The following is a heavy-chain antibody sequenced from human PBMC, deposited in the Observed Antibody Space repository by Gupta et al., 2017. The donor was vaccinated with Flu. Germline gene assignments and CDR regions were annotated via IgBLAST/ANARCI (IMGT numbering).Heavy chain of an antibody. D-gene: IGHD6-13*01. CDR3: AKDLPLTYSTIAAGGPFDG. CDR1: GFTFGHFA. V-gene: IGHV3-23*01. J-gene: IGHJ5*01. Sequence: EVKVLESGGGLAQRGGSLRLSCAPSGFTFGHFAMSWVRQTPGKGLEWVSGITAGGGGTWYADSVRGRFTISRDNSENTLYLQMNSLRAEDTALYYCAKDLPLTYSTIAAGGPFDGWGQGTLVTVSS. CDR2: ITAGGGGT.